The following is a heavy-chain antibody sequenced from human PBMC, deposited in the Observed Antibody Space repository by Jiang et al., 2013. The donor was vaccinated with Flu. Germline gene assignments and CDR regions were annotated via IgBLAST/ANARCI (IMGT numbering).Heavy chain of an antibody. J-gene: IGHJ4*02. CDR3: ARLASRNSFFDY. CDR2: YPGDSDT. V-gene: IGHV5-51*01. D-gene: IGHD4-23*01. Sequence: YPGDSDTRYSPSFQGQVTISADKSINTAYLQWSSLKASDTAMYYCARLASRNSFFDYWGQGTLVTVSS.